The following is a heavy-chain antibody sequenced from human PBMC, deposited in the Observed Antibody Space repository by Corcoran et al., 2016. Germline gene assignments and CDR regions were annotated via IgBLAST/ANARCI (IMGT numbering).Heavy chain of an antibody. Sequence: EVQLVESGGGLVQPGRSLRLSCTASGFTFGDYAMSWFRQAPGKGLEWVGFIRSKAYGGTTEYAASVKGRFTISRDDSKSIAYLQMNSLKAEDTAVYYCTRSIQLCLLGTLTWGQGTLVTVSS. CDR1: GFTFGDYA. CDR3: TRSIQLCLLGTLT. J-gene: IGHJ5*02. V-gene: IGHV3-49*03. D-gene: IGHD5-18*01. CDR2: IRSKAYGGTT.